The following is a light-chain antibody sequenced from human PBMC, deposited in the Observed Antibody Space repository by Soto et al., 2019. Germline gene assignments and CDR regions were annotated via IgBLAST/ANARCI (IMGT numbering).Light chain of an antibody. V-gene: IGLV2-14*01. CDR3: SSYNSSSPYV. CDR1: SSDIGGYNY. Sequence: QSALTQPASVSGSPGQSITVSCTGTSSDIGGYNYVSWYQQHPGKAPKLMIYDVSNRPSGVSNRFSGSKSGNTASLTISGLQAWDEAYYYLSSYNSSSPYVFGTGTKLTVL. CDR2: DVS. J-gene: IGLJ1*01.